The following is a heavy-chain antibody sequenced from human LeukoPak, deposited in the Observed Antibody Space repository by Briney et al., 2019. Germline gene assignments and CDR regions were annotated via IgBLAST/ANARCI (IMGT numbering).Heavy chain of an antibody. CDR3: ARRRLFLAHAFDI. Sequence: PSETLSLTCAVSGASISSGGYSWSWNRQPPGKGLEWIGYIYYSGGTYYNPSLKSRVTISVDTSKNQFSLQLNSVTAADTAVYYCARRRLFLAHAFDIWGQGTMVTVSS. D-gene: IGHD2-21*02. J-gene: IGHJ3*02. V-gene: IGHV4-30-4*07. CDR2: IYYSGGT. CDR1: GASISSGGYS.